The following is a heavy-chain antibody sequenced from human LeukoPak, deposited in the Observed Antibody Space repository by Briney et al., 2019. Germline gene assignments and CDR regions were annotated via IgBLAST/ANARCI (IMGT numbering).Heavy chain of an antibody. CDR2: IHPSGML. J-gene: IGHJ4*02. CDR3: SRGLDSRKLGY. V-gene: IGHV4-31*03. Sequence: SETLSLTCTVSGASFNSDDQYWNWIRQSPGKGLEWIGSIHPSGMLYNNPSLESRVTMSRDTSKSQFSLNLNSMTAADTAVHFCSRGLDSRKLGYWGQGILVTVSS. D-gene: IGHD3-22*01. CDR1: GASFNSDDQY.